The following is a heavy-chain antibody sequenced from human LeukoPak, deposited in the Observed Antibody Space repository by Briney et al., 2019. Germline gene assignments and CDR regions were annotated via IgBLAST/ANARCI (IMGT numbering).Heavy chain of an antibody. CDR1: GGSFSGYY. CDR3: ARNGADNRGGYGMDV. CDR2: INHSGST. V-gene: IGHV4-34*01. Sequence: SETLSLTCAVYGGSFSGYYWSWIRQPPGKGLEWIGEINHSGSTNYNPSLKSRVTISVDTSKNQFSLKLSSVTAADTAVYYCARNGADNRGGYGMDVWGQGTTVTVSS. D-gene: IGHD2-8*01. J-gene: IGHJ6*02.